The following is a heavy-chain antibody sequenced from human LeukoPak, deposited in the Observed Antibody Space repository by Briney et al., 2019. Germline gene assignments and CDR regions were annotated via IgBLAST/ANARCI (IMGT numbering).Heavy chain of an antibody. J-gene: IGHJ4*02. CDR3: ARDHQVGATGDFDY. V-gene: IGHV4-4*07. CDR2: IYTSGST. Sequence: SETLSLTCTVSGGSISSYYWSWIRQPAGKGLEWIGRIYTSGSTNYNPSLKSRVTMSVDTSKNQFSLKPSSVTAADTAVYYCARDHQVGATGDFDYWGQGTLVTVSS. CDR1: GGSISSYY. D-gene: IGHD1-26*01.